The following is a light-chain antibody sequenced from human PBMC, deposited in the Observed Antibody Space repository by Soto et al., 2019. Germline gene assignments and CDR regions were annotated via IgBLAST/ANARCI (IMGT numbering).Light chain of an antibody. Sequence: VVLTQSRGILSVSPGERATLSCRASQSVSSKLAWYQQKPGQAPRLLIYGASTRATGIPARFSGSGSGTEFTLTISSLQSEDFAVYYCQQYNNWPPITFGQGTRLEI. CDR1: QSVSSK. CDR3: QQYNNWPPIT. V-gene: IGKV3D-15*01. CDR2: GAS. J-gene: IGKJ5*01.